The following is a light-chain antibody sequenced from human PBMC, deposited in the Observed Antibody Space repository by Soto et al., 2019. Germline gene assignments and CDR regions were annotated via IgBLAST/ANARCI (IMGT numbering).Light chain of an antibody. Sequence: DIQMTQSPSSLSASVGDRVTITCRASQGISNYLAWYQQKPGKVPKLLIYAASTLQSGVPSRFSGSGSVTDFTLTISCLQPEDVASYYCQKYNSAPYTFGQGTKLELK. J-gene: IGKJ2*01. CDR3: QKYNSAPYT. V-gene: IGKV1-27*01. CDR2: AAS. CDR1: QGISNY.